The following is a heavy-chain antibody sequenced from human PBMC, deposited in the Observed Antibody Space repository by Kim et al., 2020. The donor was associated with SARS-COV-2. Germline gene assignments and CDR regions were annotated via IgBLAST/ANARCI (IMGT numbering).Heavy chain of an antibody. Sequence: GGSLRLSCAASGFTFSSYEMNWVRQAPGKGLEWVSYISSSGSTIYYADSVKGRFTISRDNAKNSLYLQMNSLRAEDTAVYYCAIPGPLHIREGTRNPYYYYYGMDVWGQGTTVTVSS. CDR3: AIPGPLHIREGTRNPYYYYYGMDV. V-gene: IGHV3-48*03. CDR1: GFTFSSYE. CDR2: ISSSGSTI. D-gene: IGHD2-21*01. J-gene: IGHJ6*02.